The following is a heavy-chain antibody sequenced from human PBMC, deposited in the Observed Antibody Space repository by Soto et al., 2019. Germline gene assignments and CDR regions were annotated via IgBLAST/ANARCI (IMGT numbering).Heavy chain of an antibody. CDR1: GYRFSKYW. J-gene: IGHJ6*02. V-gene: IGHV5-51*01. CDR3: ARAPGSDGMDV. Sequence: PVESLKISCHGSGYRFSKYWIVWVRQMPGKGLEWIGSLYVGDLDTRYRPSLQGQVTTSVDESITTAYLQWTSLKASDTAVYYWARAPGSDGMDVGGQGTTVTVSS. CDR2: LYVGDLDT.